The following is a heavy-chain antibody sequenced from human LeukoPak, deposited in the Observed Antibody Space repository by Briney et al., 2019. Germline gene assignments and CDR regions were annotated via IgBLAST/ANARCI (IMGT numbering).Heavy chain of an antibody. CDR1: GFTFSSYG. CDR2: IWYDGSNK. Sequence: PGGSLRLSCAASGFTFSSYGMHWVRQAPGKGLEWVAVIWYDGSNKYYADSVKGRFTTSRDNSKNTLYLQMNSLRAEDTAVYYCARAPTSYYYFDCWGQGTLVTVSS. V-gene: IGHV3-33*01. J-gene: IGHJ4*02. CDR3: ARAPTSYYYFDC. D-gene: IGHD1-26*01.